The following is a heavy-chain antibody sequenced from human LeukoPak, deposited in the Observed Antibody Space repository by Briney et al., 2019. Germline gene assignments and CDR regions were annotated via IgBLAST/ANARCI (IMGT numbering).Heavy chain of an antibody. CDR1: GFTFSSYS. V-gene: IGHV3-9*01. Sequence: PGGSLRLSCVASGFTFSSYSMNWVRQAPGKGLEWVSGISWNSGSIGYADSVKGRFTISRDNAKNSLYLQMNSLRAEDTALYYCAKDVGRVSYYGMDVWGQGTTVTVSS. CDR2: ISWNSGSI. D-gene: IGHD6-13*01. J-gene: IGHJ6*02. CDR3: AKDVGRVSYYGMDV.